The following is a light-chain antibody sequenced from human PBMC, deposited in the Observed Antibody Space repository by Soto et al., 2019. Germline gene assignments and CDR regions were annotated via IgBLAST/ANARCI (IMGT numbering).Light chain of an antibody. J-gene: IGKJ4*01. V-gene: IGKV3-11*01. CDR3: QQRSNWPT. CDR1: QSVSSY. CDR2: DAY. Sequence: EIVLTQSPATLSLSPGERATLSCRASQSVSSYLAWYQQKPGQARRLLIYDAYNRATGIPARFSGSGSGTDFTLTISSLAPEDFAVYYCQQRSNWPTCGGGVKVELK.